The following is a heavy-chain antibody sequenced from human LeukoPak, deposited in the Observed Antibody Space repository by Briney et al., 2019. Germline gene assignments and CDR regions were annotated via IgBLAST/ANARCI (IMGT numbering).Heavy chain of an antibody. Sequence: SETLSLTCTVSGGSISSGGYYWSWIRQHPGKGLEWIGYIYYSGSTYYNPSLKSRVTTSVDTSKNQFSLKLSSVTAADTAVYYCARSGSDFLPWDYWGQGTLVTVSS. CDR3: ARSGSDFLPWDY. V-gene: IGHV4-31*03. CDR2: IYYSGST. J-gene: IGHJ4*02. CDR1: GGSISSGGYY. D-gene: IGHD2/OR15-2a*01.